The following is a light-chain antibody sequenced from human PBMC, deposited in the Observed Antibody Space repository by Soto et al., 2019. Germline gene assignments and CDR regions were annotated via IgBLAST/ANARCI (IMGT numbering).Light chain of an antibody. Sequence: EIVMTQSPATLSVSPGERATLSCRASQSVSSNLAWYQQKPGQAPRLLIFGVSTRATGIPARFSGSGSGTELTLAISCLQSEDFAVSYCQQYNNWPQIFTFGPATKVDIK. J-gene: IGKJ3*01. V-gene: IGKV3-15*01. CDR1: QSVSSN. CDR2: GVS. CDR3: QQYNNWPQIFT.